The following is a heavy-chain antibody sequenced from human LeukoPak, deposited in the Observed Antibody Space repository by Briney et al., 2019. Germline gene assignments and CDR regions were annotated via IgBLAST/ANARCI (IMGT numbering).Heavy chain of an antibody. J-gene: IGHJ4*02. CDR1: GGSISSGDYY. D-gene: IGHD2-2*02. V-gene: IGHV4-30-4*01. CDR3: ASLYCSSTSCYTSDY. CDR2: IYYSGST. Sequence: SQTLSLTCTVSGGSISSGDYYWSWIRQPPGKSLEWIGYIYYSGSTYYNPSLKSRVTISVDTSKNQFSLKLSSVTAADTAVYYCASLYCSSTSCYTSDYWGQGTLVTVSS.